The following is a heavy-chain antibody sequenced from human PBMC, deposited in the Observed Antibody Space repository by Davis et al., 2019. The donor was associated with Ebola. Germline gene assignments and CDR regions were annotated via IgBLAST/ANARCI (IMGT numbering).Heavy chain of an antibody. CDR3: AGEPLIAASGNDAIDI. D-gene: IGHD6-13*01. J-gene: IGHJ3*02. CDR1: GLTFSNYG. V-gene: IGHV3-33*01. Sequence: PGGSLRLSCAASGLTFSNYGIHWVRQTPGKGLEWVAVIWDDGLNEYYADSVKGRFTISRDNSKNTIYLQMNSLRVEDTALYFCAGEPLIAASGNDAIDIWGQGTMVTVSS. CDR2: IWDDGLNE.